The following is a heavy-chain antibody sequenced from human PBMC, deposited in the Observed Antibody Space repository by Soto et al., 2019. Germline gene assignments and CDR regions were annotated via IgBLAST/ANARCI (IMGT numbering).Heavy chain of an antibody. CDR2: INQSGNA. CDR3: ARAHLQGFIVLAVVGHFDY. CDR1: GRSFSGYS. D-gene: IGHD2-15*01. Sequence: QVQLQQWGAGLLKPSETLSLTCTVYGRSFSGYSWSWIRQPPGKGLEWIGEINQSGNANYNPSLKSRVTISVDTSKNQFSLKLSSVTAADTAVYYCARAHLQGFIVLAVVGHFDYWGQGALVTVSS. V-gene: IGHV4-34*01. J-gene: IGHJ4*02.